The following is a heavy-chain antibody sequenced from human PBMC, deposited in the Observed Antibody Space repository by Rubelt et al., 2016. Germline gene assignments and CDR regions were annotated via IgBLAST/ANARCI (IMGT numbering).Heavy chain of an antibody. D-gene: IGHD6-6*01. V-gene: IGHV1-68*02. CDR3: ARSASIAGD. Sequence: QAQLGQSEAEVKKPGASVKVSCKESGYTFTDSSLHWLQQTPGQGIERMGWITHYNGNTNYAKKFQGTVTITRDMSLRTAYMELSSLRSEASAVYYWARSASIAGDWGQGTLVTVSS. CDR2: ITHYNGNT. CDR1: GYTFTDSS. J-gene: IGHJ4*02.